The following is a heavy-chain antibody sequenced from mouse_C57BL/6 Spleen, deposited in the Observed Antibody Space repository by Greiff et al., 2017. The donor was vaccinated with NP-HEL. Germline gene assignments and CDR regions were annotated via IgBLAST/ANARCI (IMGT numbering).Heavy chain of an antibody. Sequence: QVQLKQSGAELVKPGASVKISCKASGYAFSSYWMNWVKQRPGKGLEWIGQIYPGDGDTNYNGKFKGKATLTADKSSSTAYMQLSSLTSEDAAVYFCARRDGSSYGFAYWSQETLVTVSA. CDR2: IYPGDGDT. V-gene: IGHV1-80*01. CDR3: ARRDGSSYGFAY. J-gene: IGHJ3*01. CDR1: GYAFSSYW. D-gene: IGHD1-1*01.